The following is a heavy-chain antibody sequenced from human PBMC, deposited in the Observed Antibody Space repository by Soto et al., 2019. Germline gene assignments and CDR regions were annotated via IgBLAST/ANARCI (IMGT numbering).Heavy chain of an antibody. J-gene: IGHJ4*02. CDR3: ATAMPPDPHGFDS. CDR2: IWYDGSEK. Sequence: QVQVVESGGGVVQPGRSLRLSCAASGFIFSTYAMHWVRQAPGKGLEWVAVIWYDGSEKYYADSVKGRFTISRDNSKNMLYLQMISLRAEDTAVYYCATAMPPDPHGFDSWGQGTLVTVSS. CDR1: GFIFSTYA. D-gene: IGHD2-2*01. V-gene: IGHV3-33*01.